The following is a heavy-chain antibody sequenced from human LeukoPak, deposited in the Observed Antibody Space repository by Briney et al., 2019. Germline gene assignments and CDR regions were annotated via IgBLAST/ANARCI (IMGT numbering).Heavy chain of an antibody. D-gene: IGHD2-15*01. CDR2: VNVGNGKT. CDR1: GYTFTSFA. CDR3: ARGAYCSGGNCYSGRIGF. V-gene: IGHV1-3*01. J-gene: IGHJ4*02. Sequence: ASVKVSCKASGYTFTSFAIHWVRQAPGQGLEWMGWVNVGNGKTEYSKNFPDRFTISTDTSATSSYLDVRSLRSEDTAVYYCARGAYCSGGNCYSGRIGFWGQGTLVTAS.